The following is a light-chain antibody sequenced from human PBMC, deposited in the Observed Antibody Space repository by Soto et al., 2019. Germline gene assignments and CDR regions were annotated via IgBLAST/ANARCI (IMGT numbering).Light chain of an antibody. CDR3: AAWDDSLNGWV. J-gene: IGLJ3*02. CDR2: SYD. Sequence: QPVLTQPPSASGTPGQRVTISCSGSSSNIGSNTVNWYQQLPGTAPKLLIYSYDQRPSGVPHRFSGSKSGTSASLAISGLQSEDEADYFCAAWDDSLNGWVFGGGTQLTVL. CDR1: SSNIGSNT. V-gene: IGLV1-44*01.